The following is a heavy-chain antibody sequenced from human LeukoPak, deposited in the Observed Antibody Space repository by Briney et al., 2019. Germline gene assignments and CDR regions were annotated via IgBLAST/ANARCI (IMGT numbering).Heavy chain of an antibody. CDR2: IKQDGSEK. V-gene: IGHV3-7*01. J-gene: IGHJ4*02. CDR3: ARHDYGDELDY. CDR1: GFTFSSYW. D-gene: IGHD4-17*01. Sequence: PGGSLRLSCAASGFTFSSYWMSWVRQAPGKGLEWVANIKQDGSEKYYVDSVKGRFTISRDNAKNSLCLQMNSLRAEDTAVYYCARHDYGDELDYWGQGTLVTVSS.